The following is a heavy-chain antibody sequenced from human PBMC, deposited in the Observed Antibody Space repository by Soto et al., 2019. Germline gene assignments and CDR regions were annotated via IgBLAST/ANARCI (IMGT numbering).Heavy chain of an antibody. Sequence: QVQLVESGGGVVQPGRSLRLSCAASGFTFSSYGMHWVRQAPGKGLEWVAVISYDGSNKYYADSVKGRFTISRDNSKNTLYLQMNSLRAEDTAVYYCAKDTVEMATISDGGLDYWGQGTLVTVSS. D-gene: IGHD5-12*01. CDR3: AKDTVEMATISDGGLDY. CDR1: GFTFSSYG. V-gene: IGHV3-30*18. CDR2: ISYDGSNK. J-gene: IGHJ4*02.